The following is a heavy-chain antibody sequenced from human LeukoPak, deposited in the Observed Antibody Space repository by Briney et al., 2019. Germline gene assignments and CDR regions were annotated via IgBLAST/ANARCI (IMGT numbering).Heavy chain of an antibody. D-gene: IGHD3-10*01. CDR1: GFTFSSYW. CDR3: ARDFYYGSGSYYNEVCFDP. V-gene: IGHV3-7*01. CDR2: IKQDGSEQ. J-gene: IGHJ5*02. Sequence: QSGGSLRLSCAASGFTFSSYWMSWVRQAPGKGLEWVANIKQDGSEQYYVDSVKGRFTISGDNAKNSLYLQMNSLRAEDTAVYYCARDFYYGSGSYYNEVCFDPWGQGTLVTVSS.